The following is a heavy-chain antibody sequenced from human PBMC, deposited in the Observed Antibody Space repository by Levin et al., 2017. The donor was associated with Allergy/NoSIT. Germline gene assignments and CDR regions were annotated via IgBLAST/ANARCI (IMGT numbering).Heavy chain of an antibody. CDR2: IYSGGDT. CDR1: GFTVSSNY. Sequence: TGGSLRLSCAASGFTVSSNYMSWVRQAPGKGLEWVSVIYSGGDTYYADSVMGRFTISRDNSKNTLYLQMNSLRAEDTAVYYCARSHAWYGAGYFDYWGQGTLVSVSS. J-gene: IGHJ4*02. CDR3: ARSHAWYGAGYFDY. V-gene: IGHV3-66*02. D-gene: IGHD3-10*01.